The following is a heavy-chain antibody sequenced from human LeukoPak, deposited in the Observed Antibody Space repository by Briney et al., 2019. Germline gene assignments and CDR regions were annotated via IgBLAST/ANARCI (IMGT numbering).Heavy chain of an antibody. V-gene: IGHV1-18*01. Sequence: GASVKVSCKASGYTFTSYGISWVRQAPGQGLEWMGWISAYNGNTNCAQKLQGRVTMTTDTSTSTAYMELRSLRSDDTAVYYCARDKNRGGYDYPPLVWGQGTLVTVSS. J-gene: IGHJ4*02. CDR3: ARDKNRGGYDYPPLV. CDR1: GYTFTSYG. CDR2: ISAYNGNT. D-gene: IGHD5-12*01.